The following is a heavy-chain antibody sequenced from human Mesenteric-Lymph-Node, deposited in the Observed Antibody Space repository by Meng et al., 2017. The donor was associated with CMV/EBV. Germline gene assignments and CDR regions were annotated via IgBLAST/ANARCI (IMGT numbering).Heavy chain of an antibody. CDR1: GGSFSGYY. Sequence: SETLSLTCSVYGGSFSGYYWSWIRQPPGKGLEWIGYIYYSGSTYYNPSLKSRVTISVDRSKNQFSLKLNSVTAADTAVYYCAREGYYDFSYGMDVWGQGTTVTVSS. V-gene: IGHV4-59*01. D-gene: IGHD3/OR15-3a*01. J-gene: IGHJ6*02. CDR3: AREGYYDFSYGMDV. CDR2: IYYSGST.